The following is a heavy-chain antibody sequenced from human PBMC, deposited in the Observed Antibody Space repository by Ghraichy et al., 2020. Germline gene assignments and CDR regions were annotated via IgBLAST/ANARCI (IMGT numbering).Heavy chain of an antibody. V-gene: IGHV3-7*01. CDR2: IKQDGSEK. CDR3: ASHRGVTCFDY. CDR1: GFTFSSYW. Sequence: SCAASGFTFSSYWMSWVRQAPGKGLEWVANIKQDGSEKYYVDSVKGRFTISRDNAKNSLYLQMNSLRAEDTAVYYCASHRGVTCFDYWGQGTLVTVSS. J-gene: IGHJ4*02. D-gene: IGHD3-10*01.